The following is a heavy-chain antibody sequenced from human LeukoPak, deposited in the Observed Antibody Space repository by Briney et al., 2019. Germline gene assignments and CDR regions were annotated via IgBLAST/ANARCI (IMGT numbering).Heavy chain of an antibody. J-gene: IGHJ5*02. CDR2: ISSSSSYT. Sequence: PGGSLRLSCAASGFTFSDYYMSWIRQAPGKGLEWVSYISSSSSYTNYADSVKGRFTISRDNAKNSLYLKMNSLRAEDTAVYYCARDRGYCGITSCYSHWFHPWGEGALLSVSS. D-gene: IGHD2-2*01. CDR1: GFTFSDYY. CDR3: ARDRGYCGITSCYSHWFHP. V-gene: IGHV3-11*06.